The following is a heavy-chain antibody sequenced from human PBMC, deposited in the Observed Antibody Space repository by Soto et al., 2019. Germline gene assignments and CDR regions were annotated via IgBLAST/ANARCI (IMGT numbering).Heavy chain of an antibody. Sequence: EVQLVESGGGLVQPGRSLRLSCTASGFTFHDYAMHWVRQAPGKGLEWVSGISGSSDSIGYADPVKGRFTISRDNAKNSLYLQMNSLRPEDTAFYYCANDIGSVWYIGRFDPWCQGNMGNVSS. CDR2: ISGSSDSI. CDR3: ANDIGSVWYIGRFDP. J-gene: IGHJ5*02. D-gene: IGHD6-19*01. V-gene: IGHV3-9*01. CDR1: GFTFHDYA.